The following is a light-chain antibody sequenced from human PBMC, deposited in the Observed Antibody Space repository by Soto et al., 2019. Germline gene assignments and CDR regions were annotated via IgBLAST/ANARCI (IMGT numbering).Light chain of an antibody. CDR3: QSYDSSLSDV. CDR1: SSNIGAGYD. CDR2: GNS. J-gene: IGLJ1*01. Sequence: QSVLTQPPSVSGAPGQRVTISCTGSSSNIGAGYDVHWYQQLPGTALKLLIYGNSNRPSGVPDRFSGSKSGTSASLAITGLQAEDEADYYCQSYDSSLSDVFGTGTKVTVL. V-gene: IGLV1-40*01.